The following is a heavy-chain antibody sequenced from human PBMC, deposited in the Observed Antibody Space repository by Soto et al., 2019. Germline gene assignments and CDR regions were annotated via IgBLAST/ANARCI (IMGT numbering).Heavy chain of an antibody. D-gene: IGHD3-3*01. CDR2: IYYSGTT. CDR1: GGSISSYY. CDR3: ARGDFWADY. Sequence: QVQLQESGPGLVKPSETLSLTCTVSGGSISSYYWSWIRQPPGKGLEWIGYIYYSGTTNYNPSLKXRXTXLADTSKNQFSLKLSSVTAADTAVYYCARGDFWADYWGQGTLVTVSS. J-gene: IGHJ4*02. V-gene: IGHV4-59*01.